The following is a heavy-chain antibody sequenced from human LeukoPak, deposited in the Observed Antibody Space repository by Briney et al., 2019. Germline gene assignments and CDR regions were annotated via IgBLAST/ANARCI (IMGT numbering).Heavy chain of an antibody. J-gene: IGHJ3*02. D-gene: IGHD4-17*01. Sequence: SETLSLTCAVSDDSFSSHYWTWIRQPPGKGLGWIGYISYVGSTNYNPSLKSRATISIDTSKNQFSLKLTSVTAADTAVYYCARDLITVTKGFDIWGQGTMVSVSS. V-gene: IGHV4-59*11. CDR2: ISYVGST. CDR3: ARDLITVTKGFDI. CDR1: DDSFSSHY.